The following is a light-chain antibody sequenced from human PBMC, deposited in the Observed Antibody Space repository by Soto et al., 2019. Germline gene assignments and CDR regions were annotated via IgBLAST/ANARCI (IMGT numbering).Light chain of an antibody. J-gene: IGLJ2*01. V-gene: IGLV1-47*02. CDR1: SFNIGSNY. Sequence: QSVLTQPPSASGTPGQRVTISCSGNSFNIGSNYVYWYLHLPGTAPKLLIYNDAQRPSGVPERFSGSKSGTSASLATSGLRSEDEADYYCASWDDSLYSPVFGGGTQLTVL. CDR2: NDA. CDR3: ASWDDSLYSPV.